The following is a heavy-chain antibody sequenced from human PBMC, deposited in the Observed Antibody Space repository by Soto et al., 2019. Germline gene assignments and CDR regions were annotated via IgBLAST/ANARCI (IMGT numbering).Heavy chain of an antibody. D-gene: IGHD3-10*01. J-gene: IGHJ4*02. CDR3: AREDYGSGSFDY. Sequence: QVQLVESGGGVVQPGRSLRLSCAASEFTFSSYGMHWVREAPGKGLEWVAVIWYDGSNKYYADSVKGRFTISRDNSKNTLHLQMNSLRAEDTAVYYCAREDYGSGSFDYWGQGTLVTVSS. V-gene: IGHV3-33*01. CDR2: IWYDGSNK. CDR1: EFTFSSYG.